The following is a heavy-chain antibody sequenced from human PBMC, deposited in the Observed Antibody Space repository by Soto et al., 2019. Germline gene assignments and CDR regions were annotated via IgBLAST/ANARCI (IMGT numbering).Heavy chain of an antibody. CDR2: IYWDDDK. CDR3: AHRNSRMFAFDI. D-gene: IGHD3-10*02. V-gene: IGHV2-5*02. CDR1: GFSLTTVGMG. Sequence: SGPTLVNPTQTLTLTCTFSGFSLTTVGMGVGWIRQPPGKALDWLGIIYWDDDKRYSPSLNGRVTFIKDTSKNQVVLTMTNVDPVDTGTYYCAHRNSRMFAFDIWGQGTLVTVS. J-gene: IGHJ3*02.